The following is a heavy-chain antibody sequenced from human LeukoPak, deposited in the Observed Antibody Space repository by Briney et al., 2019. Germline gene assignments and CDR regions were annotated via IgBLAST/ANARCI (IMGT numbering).Heavy chain of an antibody. CDR3: ARGPLITMVRGVIFYFDY. J-gene: IGHJ4*02. V-gene: IGHV1-8*03. D-gene: IGHD3-10*01. Sequence: ASVKVSCKASGYTFTSYDINWVRQATGQGLEWMGWMNPNSGNTGYAQKFQGRVTITRNTTISTAYMELSSLRSEGTAVYYCARGPLITMVRGVIFYFDYWGQGTLVTVSS. CDR1: GYTFTSYD. CDR2: MNPNSGNT.